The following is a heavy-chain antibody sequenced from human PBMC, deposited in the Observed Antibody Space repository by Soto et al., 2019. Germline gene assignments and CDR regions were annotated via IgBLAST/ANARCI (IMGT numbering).Heavy chain of an antibody. D-gene: IGHD1-26*01. Sequence: SVEVSCKASGGTFSRYAISWVRQAPGQGLEWMGGIIPIFGTANYAQKFQGRVTITADESTSTAYMELSSLRFEDTALYYGARAIVGPTTTGWLDPWGQGTLVTVSS. V-gene: IGHV1-69*13. CDR1: GGTFSRYA. J-gene: IGHJ5*02. CDR3: ARAIVGPTTTGWLDP. CDR2: IIPIFGTA.